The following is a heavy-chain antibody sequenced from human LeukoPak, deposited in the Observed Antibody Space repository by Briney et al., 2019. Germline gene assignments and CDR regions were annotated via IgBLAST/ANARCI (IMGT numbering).Heavy chain of an antibody. CDR3: ATDFWSSSPFGF. CDR1: GFTFHTYA. CDR2: LTAGGGFA. V-gene: IGHV3-23*01. Sequence: PRGSLRLPCTASGFTFHTYARAGVRQGPGTWLERVSALTAGGGFAYYADSVKGRFTISGDNSKNILSLQMCSLGVEDTAVYYCATDFWSSSPFGFWGQGPLVSVSS. D-gene: IGHD3-3*01. J-gene: IGHJ4*02.